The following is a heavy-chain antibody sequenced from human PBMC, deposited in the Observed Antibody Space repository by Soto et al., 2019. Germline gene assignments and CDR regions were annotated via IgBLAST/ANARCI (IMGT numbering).Heavy chain of an antibody. V-gene: IGHV1-69*12. J-gene: IGHJ6*02. Sequence: QVQLVQSGAAVKKPGSSVKVSCKASGGTFSSYAISWVRQAPGHGLEWMGGIIPIFGTANYAQKFQGRVTITADESTSTAYMELSSLRSEDTAVYYCARVDGGNSYCYYGMDVWGQGTTVTVSS. CDR1: GGTFSSYA. CDR3: ARVDGGNSYCYYGMDV. D-gene: IGHD2-21*02. CDR2: IIPIFGTA.